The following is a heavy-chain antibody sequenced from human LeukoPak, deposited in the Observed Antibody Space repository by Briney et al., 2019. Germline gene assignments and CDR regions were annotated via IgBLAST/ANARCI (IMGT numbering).Heavy chain of an antibody. CDR1: GFTFTSYG. CDR3: ATYYYDSGGFHFHH. V-gene: IGHV3-64*01. D-gene: IGHD3-22*01. Sequence: PGGSLRLSCAASGFTFTSYGMHWVRQAPGKGPEYVSAISSNGGRTYYANSVKGRFTISRDNSRNTLYLQMGSLRAEDMAVYYCATYYYDSGGFHFHHWGQGTLVTVSS. J-gene: IGHJ1*01. CDR2: ISSNGGRT.